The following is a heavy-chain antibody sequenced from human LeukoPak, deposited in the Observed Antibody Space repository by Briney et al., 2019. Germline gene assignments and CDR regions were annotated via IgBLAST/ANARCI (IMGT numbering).Heavy chain of an antibody. CDR2: INPNSGDT. Sequence: ASVKVSCKASGYTFSDQYIHWVRQSPGQGLEWMGWINPNSGDTDYAQKFQGRVTMTRDTSISTAYIELTSLRSDDTAVYYCASYSTTSGDAFDIWGLGTLVTVSS. CDR1: GYTFSDQY. CDR3: ASYSTTSGDAFDI. D-gene: IGHD6-6*01. J-gene: IGHJ3*02. V-gene: IGHV1-2*02.